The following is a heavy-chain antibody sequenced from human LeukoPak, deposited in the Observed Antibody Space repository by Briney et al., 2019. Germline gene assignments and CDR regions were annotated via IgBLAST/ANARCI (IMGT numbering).Heavy chain of an antibody. J-gene: IGHJ3*02. V-gene: IGHV4-34*01. D-gene: IGHD6-13*01. CDR2: INHSGST. Sequence: SETLSLTCAVYGGSFSGYYWSWIRQPPGKGLEWIGEINHSGSTNYNPSLKSRVTISVDTSKNQFSLKLSSVTAADTAVYYCASGVLAAAGPDIWGQGTMVTVSS. CDR1: GGSFSGYY. CDR3: ASGVLAAAGPDI.